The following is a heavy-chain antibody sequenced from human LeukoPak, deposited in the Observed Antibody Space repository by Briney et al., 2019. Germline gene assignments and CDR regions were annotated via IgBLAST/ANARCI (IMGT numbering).Heavy chain of an antibody. D-gene: IGHD6-13*01. CDR1: GGSISTSDYY. CDR3: ARRAIPAAGSFDP. CDR2: ISYSGST. Sequence: SETLSLTCTVSGGSISTSDYYWNWIRQPPGRGLEWIGRISYSGSTYYNPSLRSRVTMSVDTSENHFSLDLSSLTAADTAVYYCARRAIPAAGSFDPWGQGTLVTVSS. V-gene: IGHV4-39*02. J-gene: IGHJ5*02.